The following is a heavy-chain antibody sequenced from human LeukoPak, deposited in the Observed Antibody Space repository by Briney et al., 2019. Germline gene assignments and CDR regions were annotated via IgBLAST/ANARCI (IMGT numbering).Heavy chain of an antibody. Sequence: PSETLSLTCAVYGGSFSGYYWSWIRQPPGKGLEWIGEINHSGSTNYNPSLKSRVTISVDTSKNQFSLKLSSVTAADTAVYYCASSAAMVPNWGQGTLVTVSS. CDR2: INHSGST. CDR1: GGSFSGYY. CDR3: ASSAAMVPN. D-gene: IGHD5-18*01. J-gene: IGHJ4*02. V-gene: IGHV4-34*01.